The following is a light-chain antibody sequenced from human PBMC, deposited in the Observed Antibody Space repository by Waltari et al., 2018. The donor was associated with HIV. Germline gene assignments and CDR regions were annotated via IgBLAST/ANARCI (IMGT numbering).Light chain of an antibody. CDR1: QTVLTY. J-gene: IGKJ1*01. CDR2: ATA. Sequence: DIRMTQSPSTLSASLGDSVTITCRASQTVLTYLNWYQMKPGKAPKLLIYATANLEGGVPSRFSGSGFGTDFTLTISSLQPEDFATYFCQESYGAPPWTFGQGTTVDVK. V-gene: IGKV1-39*01. CDR3: QESYGAPPWT.